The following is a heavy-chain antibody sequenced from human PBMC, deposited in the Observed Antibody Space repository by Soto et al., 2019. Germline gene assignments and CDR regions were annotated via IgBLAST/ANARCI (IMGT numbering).Heavy chain of an antibody. CDR2: IYYSGST. CDR1: GGSISSYY. J-gene: IGHJ2*01. D-gene: IGHD5-18*01. Sequence: QVQLQESGPGLVKPSETLSLTCTVSGGSISSYYWSWIRQPPGKGLEWIGYIYYSGSTNYNPSLKSRVTISVDTSKNQFSLKLSSVTAADTAVYYCASLRGGYSYGNWYFDLWGRGTLVTVSS. CDR3: ASLRGGYSYGNWYFDL. V-gene: IGHV4-59*01.